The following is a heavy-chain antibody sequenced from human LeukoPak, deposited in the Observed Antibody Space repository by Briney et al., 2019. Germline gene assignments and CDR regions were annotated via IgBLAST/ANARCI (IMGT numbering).Heavy chain of an antibody. D-gene: IGHD3-22*01. J-gene: IGHJ4*02. CDR2: IYYSGST. CDR3: AKRDDSGGNLVDL. CDR1: GGSIRSGSHY. Sequence: SETLSLTCTVSGGSIRSGSHYWAWIRQPPGNRLEWLGSIYYSGSTYYNPSLENRVTISIDTSKNHFSLKLSSLSAAETSVYYCAKRDDSGGNLVDLWGQGTLVTVS. V-gene: IGHV4-39*02.